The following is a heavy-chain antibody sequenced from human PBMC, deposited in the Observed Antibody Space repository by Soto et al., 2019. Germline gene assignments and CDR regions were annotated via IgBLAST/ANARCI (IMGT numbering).Heavy chain of an antibody. CDR3: ARHGRNTVTIFSYMDV. V-gene: IGHV5-51*01. Sequence: GESLKISCKGSGYSFTSYWIGWVRQMPGKGLEWMGIIYPGDSDTRYSPSFQGQVTISADKSISTAYLQWSSLKASDTAMYYCARHGRNTVTIFSYMDVWGKGTTVTVSS. CDR2: IYPGDSDT. CDR1: GYSFTSYW. D-gene: IGHD4-17*01. J-gene: IGHJ6*03.